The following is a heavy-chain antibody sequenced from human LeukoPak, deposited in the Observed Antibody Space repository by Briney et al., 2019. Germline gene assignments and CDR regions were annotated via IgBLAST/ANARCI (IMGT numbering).Heavy chain of an antibody. D-gene: IGHD3-3*01. CDR1: GFTFISYA. CDR2: ISGSGDT. J-gene: IGHJ4*02. V-gene: IGHV3-23*01. CDR3: AKDLAPYYDFWSGLGFDY. Sequence: GRCLRLSCAAAGFTFISYAMSSVRLDPGKGMEWVSRISGSGDTYYADSVKGRFTNSRDNSMNTLYLQLSSLRAEDTAIYYCAKDLAPYYDFWSGLGFDYWGQGTLVTVSS.